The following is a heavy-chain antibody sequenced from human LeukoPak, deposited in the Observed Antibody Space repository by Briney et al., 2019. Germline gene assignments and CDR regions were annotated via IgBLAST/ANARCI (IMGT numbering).Heavy chain of an antibody. D-gene: IGHD6-13*01. V-gene: IGHV3-23*01. CDR3: AKTPGIAAAGAKSYFDY. CDR1: GFTFSSYD. Sequence: GGALRLSCAASGFTFSSYDMTWVRQAPGKGLEWVSAISGSGGSTYYADSVKGRFTISRDNSKNTLYLQMNSLRAEDTAVYYCAKTPGIAAAGAKSYFDYWGQGTLVTVSS. J-gene: IGHJ4*02. CDR2: ISGSGGST.